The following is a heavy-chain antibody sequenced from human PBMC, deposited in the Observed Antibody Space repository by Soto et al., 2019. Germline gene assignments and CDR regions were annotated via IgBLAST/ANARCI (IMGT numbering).Heavy chain of an antibody. V-gene: IGHV1-18*01. CDR1: GYTFTSYG. Sequence: ASVKVSCKASGYTFTSYGISWVRQAPGQGLEWMGWISAYNGNTKYAQKLQGRVTITTDTSASTAYMELSSLRSEDTAVYYCAREPSAYYDFWSGSNALGYWGQGTLVTVSS. D-gene: IGHD3-3*01. CDR3: AREPSAYYDFWSGSNALGY. CDR2: ISAYNGNT. J-gene: IGHJ4*02.